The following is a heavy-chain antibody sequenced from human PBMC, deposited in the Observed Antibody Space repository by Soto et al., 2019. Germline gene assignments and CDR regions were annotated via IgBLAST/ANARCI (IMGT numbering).Heavy chain of an antibody. CDR3: ARTSSSWDTGDY. J-gene: IGHJ4*02. CDR2: IWYDGSNK. CDR1: GFTFSSYG. D-gene: IGHD6-13*01. Sequence: QVQLVESGGGVVQPGRSLRLSCAASGFTFSSYGMHWVRQAPGKGLEWVAVIWYDGSNKYYADSVKGRFTISRDNSKNTLYLQMNSLRAEDTAVYYCARTSSSWDTGDYWGQGTLVTVSS. V-gene: IGHV3-33*01.